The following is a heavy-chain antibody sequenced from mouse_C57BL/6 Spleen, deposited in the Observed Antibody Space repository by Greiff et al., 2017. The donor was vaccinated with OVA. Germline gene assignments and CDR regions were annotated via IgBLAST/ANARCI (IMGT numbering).Heavy chain of an antibody. J-gene: IGHJ2*01. V-gene: IGHV1-50*01. CDR2: IDPSDSYT. D-gene: IGHD4-1*01. CDR3: ARRLGRPYIDY. CDR1: GYTFTSYW. Sequence: QVQLQQPGAELVKPGASVKLSCKASGYTFTSYWMQWVNQRPGPGLEWIGEIDPSDSYTNYNQKFKGKATLTVDTSSSTAYMQLISLTSEDSAVYYRARRLGRPYIDYWGQGTTLTVSS.